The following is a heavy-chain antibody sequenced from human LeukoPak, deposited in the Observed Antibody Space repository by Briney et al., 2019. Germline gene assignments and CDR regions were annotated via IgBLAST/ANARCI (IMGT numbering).Heavy chain of an antibody. CDR3: ARDRFVVVPAAMWWFDP. D-gene: IGHD2-2*01. CDR2: INHSGST. V-gene: IGHV4-34*01. Sequence: SETLSLTCAVYGGSFSGYYWSWIRQHPGKGLEWIGEINHSGSTNYNPSLKSRVTISVDTSKNQFSLKLSSVTAADTAVYYCARDRFVVVPAAMWWFDPWGQGTLVTVSS. CDR1: GGSFSGYY. J-gene: IGHJ5*02.